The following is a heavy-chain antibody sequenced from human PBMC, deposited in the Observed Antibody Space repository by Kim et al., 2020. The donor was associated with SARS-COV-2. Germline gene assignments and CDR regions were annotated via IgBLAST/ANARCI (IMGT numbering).Heavy chain of an antibody. CDR3: ARMEGLLPDYYYYYGMDV. J-gene: IGHJ6*02. V-gene: IGHV3-11*06. Sequence: GRFTISRDNAKNSLYLQMNSLRAEDTAVYYCARMEGLLPDYYYYYGMDVWGQGTTVTVSS. D-gene: IGHD4-17*01.